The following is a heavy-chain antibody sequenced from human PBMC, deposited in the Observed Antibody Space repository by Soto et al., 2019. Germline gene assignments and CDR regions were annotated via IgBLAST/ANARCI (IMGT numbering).Heavy chain of an antibody. J-gene: IGHJ1*01. V-gene: IGHV3-48*01. CDR2: ISSSSSTI. Sequence: EVQLVESGGGLVQPGGSLRLSCAASGFTFSSYSMNWVRQAPGKGLEWVSYISSSSSTIYYADSVKGRFTISRDNAKNSRYLEMNGGGAGDTAVDYCASQGSEGLLFASWGQGSLVTVSS. CDR1: GFTFSSYS. CDR3: ASQGSEGLLFAS. D-gene: IGHD1-26*01.